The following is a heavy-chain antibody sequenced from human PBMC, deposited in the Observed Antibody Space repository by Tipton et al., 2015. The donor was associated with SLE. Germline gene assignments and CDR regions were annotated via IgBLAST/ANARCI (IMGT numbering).Heavy chain of an antibody. J-gene: IGHJ6*04. V-gene: IGHV3-23*01. CDR1: GFTFSTYA. CDR3: AKGGGRSTSCGV. CDR2: VSGSGGNR. Sequence: GSLRLSCAASGFTFSTYAMSWVRQAPGKGLEWVSSVSGSGGNRYYADSVKGRFNVSRDNSKSTLYLQMNNLRVEDTAVYYCAKGGGRSTSCGVWGRGTTISVSS. D-gene: IGHD2-2*01.